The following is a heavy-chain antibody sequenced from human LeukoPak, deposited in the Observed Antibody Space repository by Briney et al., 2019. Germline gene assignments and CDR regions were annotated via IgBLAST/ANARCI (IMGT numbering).Heavy chain of an antibody. J-gene: IGHJ4*02. Sequence: PGGSLRLSCAASGFTFSDYYMSWIRQAPGKGLEWVSYISSSGSTIYYADSVKGRFTISRDNAKNSLYLQMNSLRAEDTAVYYCARVSPPSNYYDSSGYYALGYWGQGTLVTVSS. V-gene: IGHV3-11*01. CDR1: GFTFSDYY. D-gene: IGHD3-22*01. CDR2: ISSSGSTI. CDR3: ARVSPPSNYYDSSGYYALGY.